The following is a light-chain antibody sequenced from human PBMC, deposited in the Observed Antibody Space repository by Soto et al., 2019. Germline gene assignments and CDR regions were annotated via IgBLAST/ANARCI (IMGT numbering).Light chain of an antibody. CDR2: GAS. CDR3: QQYSSLWT. V-gene: IGKV3-20*01. J-gene: IGKJ1*01. CDR1: QSVSNNY. Sequence: EIVLTQSPGTLSLSPGERATLSCRTSQSVSNNYLAWYQKKPGQAPRLLIYGASSRATGIPDRFSGSGSGTDFTLSSSRLEPEDFAVYYCQQYSSLWTFGQGTKVEIK.